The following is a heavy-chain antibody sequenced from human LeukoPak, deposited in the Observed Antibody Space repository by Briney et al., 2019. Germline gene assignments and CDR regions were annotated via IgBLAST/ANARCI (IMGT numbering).Heavy chain of an antibody. CDR2: ISAYNGNT. CDR3: ARLTSIAAARNWFDP. CDR1: GYTFTSYG. J-gene: IGHJ5*02. Sequence: GASVKVSCKASGYTFTSYGISWVRQAPGQGLEWMGWISAYNGNTNYAQKLQGRVTMTTDTSTSTAYMELRSLRSDDTAVYYCARLTSIAAARNWFDPWGQGTLVTVSS. V-gene: IGHV1-18*01. D-gene: IGHD6-13*01.